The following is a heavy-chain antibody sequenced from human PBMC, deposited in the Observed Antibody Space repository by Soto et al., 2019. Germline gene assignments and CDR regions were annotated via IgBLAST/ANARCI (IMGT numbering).Heavy chain of an antibody. CDR3: ARSWLRKGNFDY. V-gene: IGHV4-59*08. Sequence: SETLSLTCTVSGGSISSYYWSWIRQPPGKGLEWIGYIYYSGSTNYNPSLKSRVTISVDTSKNQFSLKLSSVTAADTAVYYCARSWLRKGNFDYWGQGTLVTVSS. CDR2: IYYSGST. CDR1: GGSISSYY. J-gene: IGHJ4*02. D-gene: IGHD5-12*01.